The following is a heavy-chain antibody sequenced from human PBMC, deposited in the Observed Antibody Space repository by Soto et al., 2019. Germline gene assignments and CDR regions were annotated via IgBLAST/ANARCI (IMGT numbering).Heavy chain of an antibody. Sequence: SETLSLTCTVAGGSVTSGTYYWSWIRKPPGKGLEWIGCIYHSGSTSYNPSLKSRVTISLDTSKNQFSLRLKSVTAAATAVYYCAAWDYYDSRGHYLMYYGLDVWGQGTTVTVSS. CDR3: AAWDYYDSRGHYLMYYGLDV. J-gene: IGHJ6*02. CDR1: GGSVTSGTYY. CDR2: IYHSGST. D-gene: IGHD3-22*01. V-gene: IGHV4-61*01.